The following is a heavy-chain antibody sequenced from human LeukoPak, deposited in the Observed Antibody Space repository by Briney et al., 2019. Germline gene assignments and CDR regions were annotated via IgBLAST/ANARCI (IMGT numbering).Heavy chain of an antibody. CDR2: TYYRSKWYN. D-gene: IGHD3-22*01. CDR1: GDSVSSNSAA. J-gene: IGHJ4*02. CDR3: ARQRTYYDSSGYYYVDYFDY. V-gene: IGHV6-1*01. Sequence: SQTLSLTCAISGDSVSSNSAAWNWIRQSPSRGLEWLGRTYYRSKWYNDYAVSVKSRVTISPDTSKNQFSLQLNSVTPEDTAVYYCARQRTYYDSSGYYYVDYFDYWGQGTLVTVSS.